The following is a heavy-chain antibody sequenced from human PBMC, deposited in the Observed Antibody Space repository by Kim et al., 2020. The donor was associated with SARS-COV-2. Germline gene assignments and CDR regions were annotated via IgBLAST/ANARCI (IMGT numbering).Heavy chain of an antibody. D-gene: IGHD5-18*01. J-gene: IGHJ4*02. V-gene: IGHV5-51*01. CDR1: GYSFTSYW. CDR3: ARHLGTARQRIRGASGSDY. CDR2: IYPGDSDT. Sequence: GESLKISCKGSGYSFTSYWIGWVRQMPGKGLEWMGIIYPGDSDTRYSPSFQGQVTISADKSISTAYLQRSSLKASDTAMYYCARHLGTARQRIRGASGSDYWGQGTLVTVSS.